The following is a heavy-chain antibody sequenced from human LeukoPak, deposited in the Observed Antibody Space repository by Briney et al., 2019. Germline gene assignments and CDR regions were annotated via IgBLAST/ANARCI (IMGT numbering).Heavy chain of an antibody. J-gene: IGHJ2*01. D-gene: IGHD7-27*01. CDR3: ARPPTGDVYWYFDL. Sequence: GESLKISCKGSGYSVTSYWISWVRQMPGKGLEWMGRIDPSDSYTNYSPSFQGHVTISADKSISTAYLQWSSLKASDTAMYYCARPPTGDVYWYFDLWGRGTLVTVSS. V-gene: IGHV5-10-1*01. CDR2: IDPSDSYT. CDR1: GYSVTSYW.